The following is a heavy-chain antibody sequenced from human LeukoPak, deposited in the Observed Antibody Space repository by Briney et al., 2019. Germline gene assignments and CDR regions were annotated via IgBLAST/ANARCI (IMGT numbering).Heavy chain of an antibody. Sequence: SETLSLTCTVSGGSISSGGYWWSWIRQHPGKGPEWIGYISYGGNTYYNPSLKSRVAISADTPKNQFSLKLSSTTAADTAVYYCARAPVATPSEFDYWGQGTLVTVSS. V-gene: IGHV4-31*03. CDR2: ISYGGNT. D-gene: IGHD5-12*01. J-gene: IGHJ4*02. CDR3: ARAPVATPSEFDY. CDR1: GGSISSGGYW.